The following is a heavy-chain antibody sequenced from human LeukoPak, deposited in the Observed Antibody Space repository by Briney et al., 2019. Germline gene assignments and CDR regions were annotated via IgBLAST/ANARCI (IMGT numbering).Heavy chain of an antibody. Sequence: ASVKVSCKASGYTFTSYGISWVRQAPGQGLEWMGWISAYNGNTNYAQKLQGRVTMTTDTSTSTAYMELRSLRSDDTAVYYCARQFSGYDLNYYYYYMDVWGKGTTVTISS. CDR3: ARQFSGYDLNYYYYYMDV. CDR1: GYTFTSYG. J-gene: IGHJ6*03. V-gene: IGHV1-18*01. CDR2: ISAYNGNT. D-gene: IGHD5-12*01.